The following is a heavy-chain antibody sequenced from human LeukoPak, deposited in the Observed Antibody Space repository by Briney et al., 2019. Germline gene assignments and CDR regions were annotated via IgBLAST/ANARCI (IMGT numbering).Heavy chain of an antibody. CDR3: AKFPYDFWSGYYRNPLYYYYYYMDV. J-gene: IGHJ6*03. V-gene: IGHV3-74*01. D-gene: IGHD3-3*01. CDR1: GFTFSNYW. CDR2: INTDGRST. Sequence: GGSLRLSCAASGFTFSNYWMHWVRQAPGKGLVWVSRINTDGRSTSYVDSVKGRFTISRDNAKNTLYLQMNSLRAEDTAVYYCAKFPYDFWSGYYRNPLYYYYYYMDVWGKGTTVTVSS.